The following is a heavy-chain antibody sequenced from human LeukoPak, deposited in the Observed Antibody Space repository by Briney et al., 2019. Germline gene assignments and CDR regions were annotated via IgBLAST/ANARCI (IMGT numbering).Heavy chain of an antibody. CDR2: ISTDGSYK. Sequence: GKSLKLSCAVSGFTFSSFPFHWVRQAPGKGLEWVAAISTDGSYKYHGDSVKGRFTISRDNPMNTLYLQMNGLRPDDTAVYYCARSLIPGRWYFDLWGRGTLVTVSS. J-gene: IGHJ2*01. CDR3: ARSLIPGRWYFDL. D-gene: IGHD3-16*01. V-gene: IGHV3-30*04. CDR1: GFTFSSFP.